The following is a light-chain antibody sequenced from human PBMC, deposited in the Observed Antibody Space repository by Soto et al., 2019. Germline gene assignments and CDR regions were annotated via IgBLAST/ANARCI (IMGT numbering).Light chain of an antibody. CDR3: PPYGASPWT. CDR2: VAS. CDR1: ESISNSY. J-gene: IGKJ1*01. V-gene: IGKV3-20*01. Sequence: EMVFTQSQESRAVSAWRCPTLSYNSSESISNSYLAWYQQKPGQAPRVLIYVASTRATGIPARFSGSGSGTDFHISISRVDAEAFAVFYCPPYGASPWTFGQGTKVDI.